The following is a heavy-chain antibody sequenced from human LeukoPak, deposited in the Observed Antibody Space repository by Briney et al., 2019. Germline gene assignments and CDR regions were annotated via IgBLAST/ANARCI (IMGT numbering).Heavy chain of an antibody. V-gene: IGHV4-61*02. CDR2: IYTSGST. D-gene: IGHD3-10*01. CDR1: GNSISSGDNY. Sequence: SETLSLTCTVSGNSISSGDNYWSWIRQPARKGLEWIGRIYTSGSTNYNPSLKSRVTISVDTSKNQFSLKLSSVTAADTAVYYCAGPGDYGSGSYPGYWGQGTLVTVSS. J-gene: IGHJ4*02. CDR3: AGPGDYGSGSYPGY.